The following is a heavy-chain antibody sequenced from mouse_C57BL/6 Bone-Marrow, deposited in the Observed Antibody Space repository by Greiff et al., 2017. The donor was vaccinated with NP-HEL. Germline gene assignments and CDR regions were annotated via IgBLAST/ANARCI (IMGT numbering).Heavy chain of an antibody. CDR3: ARVGNSWYFDV. V-gene: IGHV5-12*01. CDR2: ISNGGGST. D-gene: IGHD2-1*01. J-gene: IGHJ1*03. CDR1: GFTFSDYY. Sequence: EVKLMESGGGLVQPGGSLKLSCAASGFTFSDYYMYWVRQTPEKRLEWVAYISNGGGSTYYPDTVKGRFTISRDNAKNTLYLQMSHLKSDDTAMCYCARVGNSWYFDVWGTATTVTVSS.